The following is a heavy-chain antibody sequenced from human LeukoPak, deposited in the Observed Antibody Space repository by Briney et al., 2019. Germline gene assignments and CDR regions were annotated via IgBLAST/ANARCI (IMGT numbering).Heavy chain of an antibody. CDR1: GFTFSSYW. CDR2: IRSDGSST. CDR3: ARDQAGAFDM. J-gene: IGHJ3*02. D-gene: IGHD3-10*01. V-gene: IGHV3-74*01. Sequence: GGSLRLSCAASGFTFSSYWTHWVRQAPGKGLVWVSAIRSDGSSTSYADSVKGRFTISRDNAKNTLYLQMNSLRAEDTAVYYCARDQAGAFDMWGQGTMVTVSS.